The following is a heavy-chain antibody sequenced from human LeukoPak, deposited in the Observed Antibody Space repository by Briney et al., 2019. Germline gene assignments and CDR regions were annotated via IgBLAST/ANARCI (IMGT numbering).Heavy chain of an antibody. V-gene: IGHV3-30*18. D-gene: IGHD1-26*01. CDR2: MSNDEKNE. Sequence: GRSLRLSCAASGFMFSTYGMHWVRQAPGKGLEWVAVMSNDEKNESYADSVKGRFTISRDNPKNTLYLQMNSLRPEDTAVYYCAKDRSHGFNGRYHGMDVWGQGTAVTVSS. CDR3: AKDRSHGFNGRYHGMDV. J-gene: IGHJ6*02. CDR1: GFMFSTYG.